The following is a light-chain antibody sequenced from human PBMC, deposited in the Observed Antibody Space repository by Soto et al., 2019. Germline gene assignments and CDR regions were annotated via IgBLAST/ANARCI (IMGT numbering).Light chain of an antibody. CDR3: LIAYSCDGPYG. V-gene: IGLV7-46*01. CDR2: DTS. CDR1: TGAVTSGHY. Sequence: AVVTQEPSLPVSPGGTITLTCGSSTGAVTSGHYPYWFHQKPGQAPRTLIYDTSNRHSWTPARFSGSLLGGKAALTLSGAQHEDEAEYYWLIAYSCDGPYGCATGTKGTV. J-gene: IGLJ1*01.